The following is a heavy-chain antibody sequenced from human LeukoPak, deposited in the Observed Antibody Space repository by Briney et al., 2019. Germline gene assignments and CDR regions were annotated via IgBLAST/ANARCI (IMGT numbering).Heavy chain of an antibody. J-gene: IGHJ4*02. CDR3: ARVLTYYYFDY. D-gene: IGHD1-26*01. CDR2: ISAYNGNT. CDR1: GYTFTNYG. Sequence: VKVSCKASGYTFTNYGISWVRQAPGQGLEWMGWISAYNGNTKYAQKFQGRVNMTTDKSTSTAYMELRSLRFDDTAVYFCARVLTYYYFDYWGQGTLVTVSS. V-gene: IGHV1-18*01.